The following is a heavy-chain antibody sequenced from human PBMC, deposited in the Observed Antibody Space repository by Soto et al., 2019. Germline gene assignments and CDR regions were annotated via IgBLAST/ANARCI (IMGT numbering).Heavy chain of an antibody. CDR1: GYTFTGYY. V-gene: IGHV1-2*02. CDR3: ATDSSGWPQAFDI. J-gene: IGHJ3*02. CDR2: INPNSGET. Sequence: GASVKVSCKASGYTFTGYYMHWVRQAPGQGLEWMGWINPNSGETIYAQKFQGRVTMTEDTSTDTAYMELSSLRSEDTAVYYCATDSSGWPQAFDIWGQGTMVTVSS. D-gene: IGHD6-19*01.